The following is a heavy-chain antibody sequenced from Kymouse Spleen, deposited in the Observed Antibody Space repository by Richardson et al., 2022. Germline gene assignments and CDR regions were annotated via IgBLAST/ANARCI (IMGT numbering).Heavy chain of an antibody. CDR1: GGSISSSSYY. D-gene: IGHD3-10*01. CDR3: AGGDGSGSLNLFDY. J-gene: IGHJ4*02. Sequence: QLQLQESGPGLVKPSETLSLTCTVSGGSISSSSYYWGWIRQPPGKGLEWIGSIYYSGSTYYNPSLKSRVTISVDTSKNQFSLKLSSVTAADTAVYYCAGGDGSGSLNLFDYWGQGTLVTVSS. CDR2: IYYSGST. V-gene: IGHV4-39*01.